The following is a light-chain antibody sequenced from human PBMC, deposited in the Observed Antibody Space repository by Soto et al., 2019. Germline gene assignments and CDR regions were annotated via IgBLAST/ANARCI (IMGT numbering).Light chain of an antibody. J-gene: IGKJ5*01. V-gene: IGKV3-11*01. CDR1: QSVGTY. CDR3: QQRSNWPPLT. Sequence: EIVLTQSPATLSLSPGERATLSSRASQSVGTYLAWYQQKPGQAPRLLIYDASSRATGIPARFSGSGSGTDFTLTISSLEPEDFAIYFCQQRSNWPPLTFGQGTRLEIK. CDR2: DAS.